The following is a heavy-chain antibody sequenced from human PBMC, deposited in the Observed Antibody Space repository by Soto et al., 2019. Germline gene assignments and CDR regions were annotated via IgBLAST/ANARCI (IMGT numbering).Heavy chain of an antibody. V-gene: IGHV3-30*18. Sequence: QVQLVESGGGVVQPGRTLRLSCVVSGFTFSRYAMHWVRQAPGKGLGWVALISYDGSTKFYADSVKGRFTISRDNSKNTLYIHMDSLRPEDTAVYYCAKPGRDYSDSPSHYWGQGTRVTVSS. D-gene: IGHD4-4*01. CDR1: GFTFSRYA. CDR3: AKPGRDYSDSPSHY. CDR2: ISYDGSTK. J-gene: IGHJ4*02.